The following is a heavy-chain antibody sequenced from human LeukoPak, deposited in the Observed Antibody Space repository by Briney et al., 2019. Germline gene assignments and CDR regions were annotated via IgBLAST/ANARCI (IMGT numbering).Heavy chain of an antibody. CDR3: ANLWGTGTKNDAFDI. J-gene: IGHJ3*02. CDR1: GYSFTSYW. Sequence: GESLKISCKGSGYSFTSYWIGWVRQMPGKGLEWMGIIYPGDSDTRYSPSFQGQVTISADKSISTAYLQWSSLKASDTAMYYCANLWGTGTKNDAFDIWGQGTMVTVSS. V-gene: IGHV5-51*01. D-gene: IGHD1-1*01. CDR2: IYPGDSDT.